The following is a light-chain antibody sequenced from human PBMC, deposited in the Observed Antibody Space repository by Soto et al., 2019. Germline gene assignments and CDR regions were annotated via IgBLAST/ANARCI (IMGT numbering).Light chain of an antibody. CDR1: SSDVGRYNL. CDR3: CSYVEGITWV. J-gene: IGLJ3*02. V-gene: IGLV2-23*02. Sequence: QSALPQPASVTGSPGQSITITCTGTSSDVGRYNLVSWYQQHPGKAPQLIIYEVSKRPSGVSARFSVSKSGNTASLTISGLQAEDEVDYYCCSYVEGITWVFVGGTKVTVL. CDR2: EVS.